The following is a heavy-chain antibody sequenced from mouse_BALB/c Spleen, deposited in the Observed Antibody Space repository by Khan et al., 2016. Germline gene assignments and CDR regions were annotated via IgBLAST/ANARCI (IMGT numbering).Heavy chain of an antibody. Sequence: VQLQESGAELMKPGASVKISCKATGYTFSSYWIEWVKQRPGHGLEWIGEILPGSGSTNYNEKFRGKATFTADTSSNTAYMQLSSLTSEDSAVHCCARTDRRGYFDSWGQGTTLTVAS. J-gene: IGHJ2*01. CDR2: ILPGSGST. CDR3: ARTDRRGYFDS. V-gene: IGHV1-9*01. CDR1: GYTFSSYW.